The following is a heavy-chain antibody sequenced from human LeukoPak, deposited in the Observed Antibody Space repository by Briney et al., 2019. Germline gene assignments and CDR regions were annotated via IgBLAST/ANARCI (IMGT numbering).Heavy chain of an antibody. CDR1: GFTFSSYS. CDR2: ISGSGGST. J-gene: IGHJ4*02. CDR3: AKVYYGSGSYSRYYFDY. V-gene: IGHV3-23*01. D-gene: IGHD3-10*01. Sequence: PGGSLRLSCAASGFTFSSYSMNWVRQAPGKGLEWVSGISGSGGSTYYADSVKGRFTISRDNSQNTLYLQMNSLRAEDTAVYYCAKVYYGSGSYSRYYFDYWGQGTLVTVSS.